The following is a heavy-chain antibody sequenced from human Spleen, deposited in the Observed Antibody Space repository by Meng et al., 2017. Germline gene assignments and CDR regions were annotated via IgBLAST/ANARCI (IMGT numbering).Heavy chain of an antibody. Sequence: QVHFVQSVAAVKKPGASVKFSCKASGYTFSPYPIHWVRQATGQGLEWMGWINPGNGNTKYSQRFQGRVTITRDTAASTAYMELHSLGYEDTAVYYCARIQSWGQGTLVTVSS. D-gene: IGHD4-11*01. V-gene: IGHV1-3*01. CDR1: GYTFSPYP. CDR2: INPGNGNT. J-gene: IGHJ5*02. CDR3: ARIQS.